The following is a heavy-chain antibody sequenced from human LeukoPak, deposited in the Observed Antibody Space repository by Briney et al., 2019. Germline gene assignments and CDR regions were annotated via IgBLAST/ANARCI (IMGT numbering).Heavy chain of an antibody. Sequence: GGSLRLSCAASGFTFSSYAMSWVRQAPGKGLEWVSAISGSGGSTYYADSVKGRFTISRDNSKNTLYLQMNSLRAEDTAVYYCAKGGYCSCGSCYANWFDPWGQGTLVTVSS. J-gene: IGHJ5*02. D-gene: IGHD2-15*01. CDR1: GFTFSSYA. CDR3: AKGGYCSCGSCYANWFDP. V-gene: IGHV3-23*01. CDR2: ISGSGGST.